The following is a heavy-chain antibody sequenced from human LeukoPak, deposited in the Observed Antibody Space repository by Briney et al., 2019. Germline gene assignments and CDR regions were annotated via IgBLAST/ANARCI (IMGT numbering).Heavy chain of an antibody. CDR2: VSGSGNSA. Sequence: GGSLRLSCAASGFTFSSYAMSWVRQAPGKGMEWVSSVSGSGNSAYYADSVKGRFTISRDNSKHMLFLEMHSLRPDDTALYYCARDATVGSAYFDLWGQGALVTVSS. D-gene: IGHD2-15*01. CDR3: ARDATVGSAYFDL. V-gene: IGHV3-23*01. CDR1: GFTFSSYA. J-gene: IGHJ4*02.